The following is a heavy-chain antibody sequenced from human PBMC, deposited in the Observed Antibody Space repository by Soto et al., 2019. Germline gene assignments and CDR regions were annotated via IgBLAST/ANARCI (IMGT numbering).Heavy chain of an antibody. V-gene: IGHV3-21*01. CDR1: GFTFSSYW. CDR2: ISSSSSYI. J-gene: IGHJ4*02. Sequence: EVQLVQSGGGLVQPGGSLRLSCAASGFTFSSYWMHWVRQAPGKGLVWVSSISSSSSYIYYADSVKGRFTISRDNAKNSLYLQMNSLRAEDTAVYYCARDRPTSIVVVPAAGFDYWGQGTLVTVSS. D-gene: IGHD2-2*01. CDR3: ARDRPTSIVVVPAAGFDY.